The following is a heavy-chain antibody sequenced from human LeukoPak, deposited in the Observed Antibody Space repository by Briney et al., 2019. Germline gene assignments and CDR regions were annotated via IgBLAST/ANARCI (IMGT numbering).Heavy chain of an antibody. V-gene: IGHV3-48*04. D-gene: IGHD1-26*01. Sequence: PGGSLRLSCAASGFTFRRYTLNWVRQAPGKGLEWVSYISSGGSTIYYADSVKGRFTISRDNAKNSLFLQMNSLRAEDTAVYYCARVRGGLVATSFDYWGQGTLVTVSS. J-gene: IGHJ4*02. CDR1: GFTFRRYT. CDR2: ISSGGSTI. CDR3: ARVRGGLVATSFDY.